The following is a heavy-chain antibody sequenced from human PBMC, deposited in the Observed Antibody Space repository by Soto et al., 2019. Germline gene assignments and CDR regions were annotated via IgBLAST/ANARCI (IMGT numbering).Heavy chain of an antibody. CDR3: AREVTYGGGSFSLGL. D-gene: IGHD3-10*01. V-gene: IGHV1-2*02. CDR2: INPNNGDT. CDR1: GYTFTGYY. Sequence: ASVKVSCKASGYTFTGYYMHWVRQAPGQGLEWMGWINPNNGDTNSPQKFQGRVTMTSDTSISTAYMEMSGLRSDDTALYYCAREVTYGGGSFSLGLWGQGTLVTVSS. J-gene: IGHJ4*02.